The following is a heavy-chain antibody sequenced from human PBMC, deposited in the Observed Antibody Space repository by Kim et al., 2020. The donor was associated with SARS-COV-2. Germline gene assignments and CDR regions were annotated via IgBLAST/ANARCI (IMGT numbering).Heavy chain of an antibody. V-gene: IGHV4-4*02. CDR2: IYYNGAT. CDR3: ARSGPTTEGDYALGY. J-gene: IGHJ4*02. Sequence: SETLSLTCAVSGDSMSSRNWWSWVRQPPGKGLEWIGEIYYNGATNYSPSLKSRVTISLDKSKNQFSLTLTSVSAADTAFYYCARSGPTTEGDYALGYWGQGTPVTVSS. D-gene: IGHD4-17*01. CDR1: GDSMSSRNW.